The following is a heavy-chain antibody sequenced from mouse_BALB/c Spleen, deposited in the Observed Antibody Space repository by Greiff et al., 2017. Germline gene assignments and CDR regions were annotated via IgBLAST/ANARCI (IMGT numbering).Heavy chain of an antibody. Sequence: DVMLVESGGGLVQPGGSLKLSCAASGFTFSSYGMSWVRQTPDKRLELVATINSNGGSTYYPDSVKGRFTISRDNAKNTLYLQMSSLKSEDTAMYYCARDPDFCGKGDYWGQGTTLTVSS. CDR1: GFTFSSYG. CDR3: ARDPDFCGKGDY. CDR2: INSNGGST. J-gene: IGHJ2*01. V-gene: IGHV5-6-3*01. D-gene: IGHD1-1*02.